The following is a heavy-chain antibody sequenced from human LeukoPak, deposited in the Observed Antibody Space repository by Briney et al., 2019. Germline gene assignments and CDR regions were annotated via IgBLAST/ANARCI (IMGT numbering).Heavy chain of an antibody. D-gene: IGHD6-19*01. V-gene: IGHV4-34*01. CDR3: ARMPSRYSSGWTGWRGFDY. J-gene: IGHJ4*02. CDR1: GGSFSGYY. CDR2: INHSGST. Sequence: SETLSLTCAVYGGSFSGYYWSWIRQPPGKGLEWIGEINHSGSTNYNPSLKSRVTISVDTSKNQFSLKLSSVTAADTAVHYCARMPSRYSSGWTGWRGFDYWGQGTLVTVSS.